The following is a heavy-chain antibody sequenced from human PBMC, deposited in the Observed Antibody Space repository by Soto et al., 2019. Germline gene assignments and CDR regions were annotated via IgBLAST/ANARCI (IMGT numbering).Heavy chain of an antibody. Sequence: PSETLSLTCAVYGGSFTGYYWTWIRQTPGKGLEWIGEINYRGSSYYNPSLESRISMAVDTSKNQFSLKLRSVTAADTAVYFCVRGQPHRITIFEVVIRSYDYGMDVWGQGTTVIVSS. CDR3: VRGQPHRITIFEVVIRSYDYGMDV. D-gene: IGHD3-3*02. CDR2: INYRGSS. CDR1: GGSFTGYY. J-gene: IGHJ6*02. V-gene: IGHV4-34*01.